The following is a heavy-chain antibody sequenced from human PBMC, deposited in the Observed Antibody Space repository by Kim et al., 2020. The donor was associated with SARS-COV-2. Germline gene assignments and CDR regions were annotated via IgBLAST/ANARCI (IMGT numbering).Heavy chain of an antibody. CDR3: AKHFGSSGSEFQH. CDR1: GFTFSAYA. J-gene: IGHJ1*01. V-gene: IGHV3-23*01. D-gene: IGHD3-22*01. CDR2: ISGSDGST. Sequence: GGSLRLSCAASGFTFSAYAMSWVRQAPGKGLEWVSGISGSDGSTSYADSVKDRFIISRDNSKNTLHLQMNGLRAEDTAVYYCAKHFGSSGSEFQHWGQGTLVTVSS.